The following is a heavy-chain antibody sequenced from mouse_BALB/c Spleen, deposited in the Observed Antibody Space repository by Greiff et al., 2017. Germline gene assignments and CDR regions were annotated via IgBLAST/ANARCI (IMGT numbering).Heavy chain of an antibody. CDR1: GYSITSDYA. CDR3: ARGGNYLFAY. CDR2: ISYSGST. Sequence: EVHLVESGPGLVKPSQSLSLTCTVTGYSITSDYAWNWIRQFPGNKLEWMGYISYSGSTSYNPSLKSRISITRDTSKNQFFLQLNSVTTEDTATYYCARGGNYLFAYWGQGTLVTVSA. D-gene: IGHD2-1*01. V-gene: IGHV3-2*02. J-gene: IGHJ3*01.